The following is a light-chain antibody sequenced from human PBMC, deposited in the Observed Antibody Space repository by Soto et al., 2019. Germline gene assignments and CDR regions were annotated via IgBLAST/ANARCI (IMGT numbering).Light chain of an antibody. CDR1: ESVGSN. Sequence: DTGMTQSPATLSESPGEKTTLSCRASESVGSNLAWYQQKPGQAPRLLIYGASTRAPGIPARFSGSGSGAAFSLTISSLQSEVVALYFCQQYDNWPPLTFGQGTKVEI. J-gene: IGKJ1*01. V-gene: IGKV3-15*01. CDR2: GAS. CDR3: QQYDNWPPLT.